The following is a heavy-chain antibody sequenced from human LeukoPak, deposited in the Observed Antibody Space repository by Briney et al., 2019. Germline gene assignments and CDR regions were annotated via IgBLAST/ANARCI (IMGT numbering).Heavy chain of an antibody. CDR3: ARDAPSSSWLHDAFDI. D-gene: IGHD6-13*01. J-gene: IGHJ3*02. CDR1: GFTFSSYS. V-gene: IGHV3-21*01. Sequence: GGSLRLSCAASGFTFSSYSMNWVRQAPGKGLEWVSSISSSSSYIYYADSVKGRFTISRDNAKNSLYLQMNSLRAEDTAVYYCARDAPSSSWLHDAFDIWGRGTMVTVSS. CDR2: ISSSSSYI.